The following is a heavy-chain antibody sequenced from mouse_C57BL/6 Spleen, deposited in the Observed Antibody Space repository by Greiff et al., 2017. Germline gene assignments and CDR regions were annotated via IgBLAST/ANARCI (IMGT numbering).Heavy chain of an antibody. CDR1: GYTFTSYG. CDR3: ARGRNYGSSYPHAMDY. V-gene: IGHV1-81*01. Sequence: VQLQESGAELARPGASVKLSCKASGYTFTSYGISWVKQRTGQGLEWIGEIYPRSGNTYYNEKFKGKATLTADKSSSTAYMELRSLTYEDSAVYFCARGRNYGSSYPHAMDYWGQGTSVTVSS. J-gene: IGHJ4*01. D-gene: IGHD1-1*01. CDR2: IYPRSGNT.